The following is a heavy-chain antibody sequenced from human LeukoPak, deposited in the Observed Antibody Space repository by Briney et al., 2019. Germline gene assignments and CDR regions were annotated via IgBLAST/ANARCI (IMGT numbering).Heavy chain of an antibody. V-gene: IGHV4-39*07. D-gene: IGHD6-13*01. CDR2: IYYNGNT. J-gene: IGHJ4*02. Sequence: SETLSLTCSFSGASITSRGYYGGWIRQPPGKGLEWIGNIYYNGNTYYNPSLKSRVTMSLDTSKNQFYLTLTSVTAADTALYFCAGYGDWGQGTLVTVSS. CDR1: GASITSRGYY. CDR3: AGYGD.